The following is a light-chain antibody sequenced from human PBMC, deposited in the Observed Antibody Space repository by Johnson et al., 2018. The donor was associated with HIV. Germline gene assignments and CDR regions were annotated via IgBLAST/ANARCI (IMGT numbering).Light chain of an antibody. Sequence: QSVLTQPPSVSAAPGQKVTISCSGSSSNIGNNYVSWYQQLPGTAPKLLIYYNNKRPSGIRDRFSGSKSGTSATLGITGLQTGDEADYYCGTWDSSLSAYVIGTGTKVTVL. J-gene: IGLJ1*01. CDR3: GTWDSSLSAYV. V-gene: IGLV1-51*01. CDR1: SSNIGNNY. CDR2: YNN.